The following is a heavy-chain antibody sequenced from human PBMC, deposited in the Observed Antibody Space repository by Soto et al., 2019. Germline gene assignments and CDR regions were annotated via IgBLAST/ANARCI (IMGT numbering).Heavy chain of an antibody. J-gene: IGHJ5*02. Sequence: VKVSCKASGYTFTSYGISWVRQAPGQGLEWMGWISAYNGNTNYAQKLQGRVTMTTDTSTSTAYMELRSLRSDDTAVYYCAREPSITMVRGAVDWFDPWGQGTLVTVSS. CDR2: ISAYNGNT. D-gene: IGHD3-10*01. CDR1: GYTFTSYG. V-gene: IGHV1-18*01. CDR3: AREPSITMVRGAVDWFDP.